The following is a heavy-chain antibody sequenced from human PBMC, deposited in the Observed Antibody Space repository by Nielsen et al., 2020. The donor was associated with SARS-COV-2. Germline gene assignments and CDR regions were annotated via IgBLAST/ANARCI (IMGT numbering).Heavy chain of an antibody. D-gene: IGHD2-2*01. CDR3: ARGDIAVVPAAMFRGDDAFDI. Sequence: SETLSFTCTVSGGSLSSRNYYWGWIRQPPGKGLEWIGTIYYSGSVSYNPSLRSRVTISVDTSKKHFSLKLTSVTAADTAVYFCARGDIAVVPAAMFRGDDAFDIWGQGTMVRVSS. J-gene: IGHJ3*02. V-gene: IGHV4-39*02. CDR1: GGSLSSRNYY. CDR2: IYYSGSV.